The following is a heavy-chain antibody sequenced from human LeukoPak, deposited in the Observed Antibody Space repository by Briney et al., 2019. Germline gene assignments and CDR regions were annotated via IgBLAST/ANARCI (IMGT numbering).Heavy chain of an antibody. J-gene: IGHJ4*02. Sequence: SETLSLTCTVSGGSISSYYWSWIRQPPGKGLEWIGYIYYSGSTNYNPSLKSRVTISVDTSKNQFSLKLSSVTAADTAVYYCVRLSRDGYNWAFDYWGQGTLVTVSS. CDR1: GGSISSYY. CDR3: VRLSRDGYNWAFDY. CDR2: IYYSGST. D-gene: IGHD5-12*01. V-gene: IGHV4-59*01.